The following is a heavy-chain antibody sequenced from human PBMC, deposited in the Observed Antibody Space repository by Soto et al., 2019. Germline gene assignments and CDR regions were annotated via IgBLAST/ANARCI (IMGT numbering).Heavy chain of an antibody. D-gene: IGHD3-10*01. Sequence: SETLSLTCTVSGGSVSSGSYYWSWIRQPPGKGLEWIGYIYYSGSTNYNPSLKSRVTISVDTSKNQFSLKLSSVTAADTAVYYCARDRLWFGETYYYYGMDVWGQGTTVTVAS. CDR3: ARDRLWFGETYYYYGMDV. J-gene: IGHJ6*02. CDR2: IYYSGST. CDR1: GGSVSSGSYY. V-gene: IGHV4-61*01.